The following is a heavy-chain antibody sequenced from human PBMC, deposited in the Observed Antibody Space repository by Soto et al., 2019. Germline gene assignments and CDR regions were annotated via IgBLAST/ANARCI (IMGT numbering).Heavy chain of an antibody. V-gene: IGHV1-69*01. Sequence: QVQLVQSGAEVKKPGSSVKVSCKASGGTFSSYAISWVRQAPGQGLEWMGGIIPIFGTANYAQKFQGRVTITADESTSTAYMELSSLRSXXXAVXYCARXGXXCSSTSCYAGXXYYGMDVWGQGTTVTVSS. CDR1: GGTFSSYA. J-gene: IGHJ6*02. D-gene: IGHD2-2*01. CDR3: ARXGXXCSSTSCYAGXXYYGMDV. CDR2: IIPIFGTA.